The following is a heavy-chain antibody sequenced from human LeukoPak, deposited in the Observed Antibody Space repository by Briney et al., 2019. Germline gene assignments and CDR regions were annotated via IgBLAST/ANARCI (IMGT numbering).Heavy chain of an antibody. CDR3: ARALRCTRVIIGTLSRCYGMDV. J-gene: IGHJ6*02. CDR1: GVSITTTNYY. V-gene: IGHV4-39*02. CDR2: IHYSGAT. Sequence: SETLSLTCTVSGVSITTTNYYWALIRQPPGRGLEWIGSIHYSGATYYNPSLKSRVTISVDTSKDHFSLRLSSVTAADTAVYYCARALRCTRVIIGTLSRCYGMDVWGQGSTVTVAS. D-gene: IGHD1-20*01.